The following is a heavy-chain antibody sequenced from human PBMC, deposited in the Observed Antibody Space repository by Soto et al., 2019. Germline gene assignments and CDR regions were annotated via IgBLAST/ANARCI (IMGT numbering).Heavy chain of an antibody. CDR3: ARDKGSSSWHSFDY. CDR2: ISDSSGTI. CDR1: GGSISSSN. D-gene: IGHD2-2*01. J-gene: IGHJ4*02. V-gene: IGHV3-48*01. Sequence: PSETLSLTCAVSGGSISSSNWWSWVRQAPGKGLEWVSYISDSSGTINYADSVKGRFTTSRDNAENSLFLQMNSLRAEDTAVYYCARDKGSSSWHSFDYWGQGTLVTVSS.